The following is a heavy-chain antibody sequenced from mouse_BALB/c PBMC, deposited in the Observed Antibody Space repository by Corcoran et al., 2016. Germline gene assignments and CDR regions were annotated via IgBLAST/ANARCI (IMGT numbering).Heavy chain of an antibody. D-gene: IGHD2-14*01. J-gene: IGHJ3*01. V-gene: IGHV1-18*01. Sequence: EVQMQQSGPELVKPGTSVKISCKTSGYTFTEYTMHWVKQSHGKSLEWIGGINPNNGGTSYNQKFKGKATLTVDKSSSTAYMELRSLTSEDSAVYYCARPGSSYGYPFAYWGQGTLVTVSA. CDR1: GYTFTEYT. CDR2: INPNNGGT. CDR3: ARPGSSYGYPFAY.